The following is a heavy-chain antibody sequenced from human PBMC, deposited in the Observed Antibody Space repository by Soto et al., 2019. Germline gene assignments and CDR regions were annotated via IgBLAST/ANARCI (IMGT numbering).Heavy chain of an antibody. CDR2: MNPNSGNT. CDR1: GYTFTSYD. V-gene: IGHV1-8*01. Sequence: QVQLVQSGAEVKKPGASVKVSCKASGYTFTSYDINWVRQATGQGLEWMGWMNPNSGNTGYAQKFQGRVTMTRNTSISTAYMELSSLRSEDTAVYYCARGRAVPYGSGPYNWFDPWGQGTLVTVSS. D-gene: IGHD3-10*01. J-gene: IGHJ5*02. CDR3: ARGRAVPYGSGPYNWFDP.